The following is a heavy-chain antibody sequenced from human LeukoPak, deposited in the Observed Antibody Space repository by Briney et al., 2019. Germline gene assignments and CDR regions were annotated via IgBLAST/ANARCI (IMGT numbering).Heavy chain of an antibody. CDR3: ARAPSEIGGYYPEYFRH. D-gene: IGHD3-22*01. V-gene: IGHV3-74*01. CDR1: GFTFSTYW. J-gene: IGHJ1*01. CDR2: IKSDGGT. Sequence: PGGSLRLSCAASGFTFSTYWMHWVRQAPGKGLVWDSRIKSDGGTNYADSVKGRFTISRDNAKKTVSLQMNSLRPEDTGVYYCARAPSEIGGYYPEYFRHWGQGTLVTVSS.